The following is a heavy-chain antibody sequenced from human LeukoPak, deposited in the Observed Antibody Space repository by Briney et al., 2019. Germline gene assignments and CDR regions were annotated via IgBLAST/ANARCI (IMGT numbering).Heavy chain of an antibody. CDR2: MNPNSGNT. CDR3: ARGALPFYHDILTGYDTYYYYYAMDV. D-gene: IGHD3-9*01. CDR1: GYTFTSYV. Sequence: ASVEVCCKASGYTFTSYVINWVREATGQGREWMGWMNPNSGNTGYAQKDQGRVTMTRNAYISKAYMELSKLRCEETGVHNCARGALPFYHDILTGYDTYYYYYAMDVWGQGPTVSVS. V-gene: IGHV1-8*01. J-gene: IGHJ6*02.